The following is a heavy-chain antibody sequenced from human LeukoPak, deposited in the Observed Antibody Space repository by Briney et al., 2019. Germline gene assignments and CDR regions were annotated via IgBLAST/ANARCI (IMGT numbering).Heavy chain of an antibody. Sequence: GESLRISCEASGYNLTRHWIAWVRQMPGKGLEWMGVIYPGDSDTRYSPSFQGHVTMSVDKSINTAYLHWSRLKASDSAMYFCARRAYNVYYFDSWGRGTLVAVSS. CDR3: ARRAYNVYYFDS. D-gene: IGHD5-24*01. CDR1: GYNLTRHW. CDR2: IYPGDSDT. J-gene: IGHJ4*02. V-gene: IGHV5-51*01.